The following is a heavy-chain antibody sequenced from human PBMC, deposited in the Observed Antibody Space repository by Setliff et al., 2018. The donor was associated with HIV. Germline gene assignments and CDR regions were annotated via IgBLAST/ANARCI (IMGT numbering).Heavy chain of an antibody. CDR2: IINSGGTT. CDR1: GFTFSNYA. CDR3: AKDIQCSGGSCKHFDF. J-gene: IGHJ4*02. D-gene: IGHD2-15*01. Sequence: RGESLKISCAASGFTFSNYAMTWVRQAPGKGLEWVSTIINSGGTTYYADSVKGRFTISRDNSKNTMYLQMNSLRDEDTAVYFCAKDIQCSGGSCKHFDFWGQGTRVTVSS. V-gene: IGHV3-23*01.